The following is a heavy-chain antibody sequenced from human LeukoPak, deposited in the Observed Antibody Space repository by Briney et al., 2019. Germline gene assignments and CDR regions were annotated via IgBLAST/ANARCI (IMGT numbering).Heavy chain of an antibody. CDR2: ISAYNGNT. J-gene: IGHJ5*02. D-gene: IGHD1-1*01. Sequence: ASVKVSCKASGYTFTSYGISWVRQAPGQGLEWMGWISAYNGNTNYAQKLQGRVTMTTDTSTSTAYMELRSPRSDDTAVYYCAREASLEGWFDPWGQGTLVTVSS. CDR1: GYTFTSYG. CDR3: AREASLEGWFDP. V-gene: IGHV1-18*01.